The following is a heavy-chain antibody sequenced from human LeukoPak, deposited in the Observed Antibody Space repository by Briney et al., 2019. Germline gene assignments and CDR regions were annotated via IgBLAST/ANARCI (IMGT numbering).Heavy chain of an antibody. CDR3: ARNGGNFHIDY. V-gene: IGHV4-39*07. CDR1: GGSISSSSYY. CDR2: IYYSGST. D-gene: IGHD4-23*01. J-gene: IGHJ4*02. Sequence: SETLSLTCTVSGGSISSSSYYWGWIRQPPGKGLEWIGSIYYSGSTYYNPSLKSRVTISADTSKNQFSLKLSSVTAADTAVYYCARNGGNFHIDYWAREPWSPSPQ.